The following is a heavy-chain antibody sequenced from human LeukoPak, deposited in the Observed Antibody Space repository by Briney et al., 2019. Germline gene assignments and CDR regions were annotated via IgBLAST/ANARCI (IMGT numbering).Heavy chain of an antibody. CDR1: GGSFSGYY. J-gene: IGHJ5*02. D-gene: IGHD3-10*01. Sequence: SETLSLTCAVYGGSFSGYYWSWIRQPPGKGLEWIGEINHSGSTNYNPSLKRRVTISVDTSKNQFSLKLSSVTAADTAVYYCARASMVRGVRRFDPWGQGTLVTVSS. CDR3: ARASMVRGVRRFDP. V-gene: IGHV4-34*01. CDR2: INHSGST.